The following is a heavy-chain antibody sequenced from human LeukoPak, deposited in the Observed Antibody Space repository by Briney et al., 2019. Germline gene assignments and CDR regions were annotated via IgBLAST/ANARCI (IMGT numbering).Heavy chain of an antibody. Sequence: PGGSLRLSCAASGFTFSDYYMSWLPHAPGKGLEGVSYISRSSSYTNYADSVKGRFTISRDNAKNSLYLQMNSLRAEDTAVYYCVGGGDPPFEGWGQGTLVTVSS. V-gene: IGHV3-11*06. J-gene: IGHJ4*02. CDR3: VGGGDPPFEG. D-gene: IGHD2-21*01. CDR2: ISRSSSYT. CDR1: GFTFSDYY.